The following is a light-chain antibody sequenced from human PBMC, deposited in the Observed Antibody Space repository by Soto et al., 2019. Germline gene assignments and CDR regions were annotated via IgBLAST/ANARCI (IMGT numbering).Light chain of an antibody. J-gene: IGKJ1*01. CDR3: QQYGRSPGT. CDR1: QSVSSSY. V-gene: IGKV3-20*01. Sequence: EIVLTQSPGTLSLSPGERATLSCRASQSVSSSYLAWYQQKPGQAPRLLIYGASSRATGITDRFSGSGSRTDFTLTISRRETEDCSVYSIQQYGRSPGTVGQGNNVEIK. CDR2: GAS.